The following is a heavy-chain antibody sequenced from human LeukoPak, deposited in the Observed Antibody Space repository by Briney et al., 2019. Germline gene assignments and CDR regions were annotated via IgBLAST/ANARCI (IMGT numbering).Heavy chain of an antibody. D-gene: IGHD2-8*01. CDR3: AKVGVPFDS. CDR1: VFTFSSYA. Sequence: PGGSLRLSCAASVFTFSSYAMSWVRQAPGKGLEWVSAISASGGSTYYADSLKGRFTISRDNPKKTLYLQMNSLRAEDTAVYYCAKVGVPFDSWGQGTLVTVSS. V-gene: IGHV3-23*01. CDR2: ISASGGST. J-gene: IGHJ4*02.